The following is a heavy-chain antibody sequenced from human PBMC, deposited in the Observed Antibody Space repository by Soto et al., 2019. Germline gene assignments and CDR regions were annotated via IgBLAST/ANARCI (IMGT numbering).Heavy chain of an antibody. Sequence: QVQLVESGGGVVQPGASLRVSCVGSGFTLRIYIIHWVRQAPGKGLEWVALTSYDGSDKYYGDSVRGRFTISRDNSRNTVDLQMDSLRLEDTALYYCARWGTTGGLDVWGQGTLVSVS. J-gene: IGHJ1*01. CDR2: TSYDGSDK. CDR1: GFTLRIYI. D-gene: IGHD3-16*01. CDR3: ARWGTTGGLDV. V-gene: IGHV3-30*19.